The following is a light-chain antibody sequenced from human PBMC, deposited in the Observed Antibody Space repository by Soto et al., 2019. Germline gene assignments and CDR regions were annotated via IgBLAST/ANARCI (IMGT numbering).Light chain of an antibody. CDR1: QTVSNIY. Sequence: EILLTQSPGTLSLSPGDRATLSCRASQTVSNIYLVWYQQRPGQAPRLLIYETSIRASGIPDRVSGSGSGTDFALTISRLEPEDFAVYWCQQFGTSPYTFGQGTKVEIK. V-gene: IGKV3-20*01. CDR2: ETS. CDR3: QQFGTSPYT. J-gene: IGKJ2*01.